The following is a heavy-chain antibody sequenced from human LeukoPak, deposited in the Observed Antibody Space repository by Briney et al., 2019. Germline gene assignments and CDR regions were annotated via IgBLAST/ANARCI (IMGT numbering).Heavy chain of an antibody. J-gene: IGHJ4*02. CDR2: INWNGGST. CDR1: GFTFDDYG. CDR3: ARGYYGSGSYFHYFDY. V-gene: IGHV3-20*04. D-gene: IGHD3-10*01. Sequence: GGSLRLPCAASGFTFDDYGMSWVRQAPGKGLEWVSGINWNGGSTGYADSVKGRFTISRDNAKNSLYLQMNSLRAEDTALYYCARGYYGSGSYFHYFDYWGQGTLVTVSS.